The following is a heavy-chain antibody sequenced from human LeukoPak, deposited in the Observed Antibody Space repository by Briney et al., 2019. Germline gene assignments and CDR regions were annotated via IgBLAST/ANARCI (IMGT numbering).Heavy chain of an antibody. Sequence: GGTLRLSCAGSGFSFSNYGMSWVRQAPGKGLEWVSALSGSADRTYYADSVKGWFTISRDNSKNTLFLHINSLRADDTAVCYCAKDRLGAILYFDSWGQGTLVTVSS. J-gene: IGHJ4*02. CDR1: GFSFSNYG. CDR3: AKDRLGAILYFDS. V-gene: IGHV3-23*01. D-gene: IGHD1-26*01. CDR2: LSGSADRT.